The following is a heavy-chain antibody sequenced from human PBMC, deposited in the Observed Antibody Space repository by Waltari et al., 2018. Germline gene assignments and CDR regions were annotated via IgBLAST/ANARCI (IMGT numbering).Heavy chain of an antibody. J-gene: IGHJ6*02. CDR1: GFTFSSYV. V-gene: IGHV3-23*01. CDR3: ARGSKDSGRDV. CDR2: IGSSGDT. D-gene: IGHD1-26*01. Sequence: EVQLLESGGRLVQPGGSLRRSCAASGFTFSSYVLIWVRQAPGKGLEWVSSIGSSGDTYYAGSVKGRFTISRDNSKNTLYLQMNSLRAEDTALYYCARGSKDSGRDVWGQGTTVTVSS.